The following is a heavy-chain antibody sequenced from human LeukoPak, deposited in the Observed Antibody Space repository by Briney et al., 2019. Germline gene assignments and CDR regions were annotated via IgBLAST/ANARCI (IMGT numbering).Heavy chain of an antibody. CDR3: ATIFDDSSGYSPPFAY. Sequence: ASVKVSCKVSGYTLTELSMHWVRQAPGKGLEWMGGFDPEDGETIYAQKFQGRVTMTEDTSTDTAYMELSSLRSEDTAVYYCATIFDDSSGYSPPFAYWGQGTLVTVSS. CDR1: GYTLTELS. J-gene: IGHJ4*02. CDR2: FDPEDGET. D-gene: IGHD3-22*01. V-gene: IGHV1-24*01.